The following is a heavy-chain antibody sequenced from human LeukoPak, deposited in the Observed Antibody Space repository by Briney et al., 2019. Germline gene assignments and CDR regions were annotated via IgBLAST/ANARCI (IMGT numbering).Heavy chain of an antibody. D-gene: IGHD4-17*01. Sequence: SETLSLTCAVYGGSFSGYYWSWIRQPPGKGLEWIGEINHSGSTNYNPSLKSRVTISVDTSKNQFSLKLSSVTAADTAVYYCARRTVTQQFDYWGQGTLVTVSS. CDR1: GGSFSGYY. J-gene: IGHJ4*02. CDR2: INHSGST. V-gene: IGHV4-34*01. CDR3: ARRTVTQQFDY.